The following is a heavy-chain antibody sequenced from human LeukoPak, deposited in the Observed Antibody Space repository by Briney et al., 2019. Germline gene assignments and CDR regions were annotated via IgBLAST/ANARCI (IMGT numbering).Heavy chain of an antibody. CDR3: ARGERQLVNYFDY. CDR1: GFTFSSYW. D-gene: IGHD6-6*01. J-gene: IGHJ4*02. CDR2: INSDGSST. V-gene: IGHV3-74*01. Sequence: PGGSLRLSCAASGFTFSSYWMHWVRQAPGKGLVWVSRINSDGSSTSYADSVKGRFTISRDNAKNTLYLQMNSLRAEDTAVYCCARGERQLVNYFDYWGQGTLVTVSS.